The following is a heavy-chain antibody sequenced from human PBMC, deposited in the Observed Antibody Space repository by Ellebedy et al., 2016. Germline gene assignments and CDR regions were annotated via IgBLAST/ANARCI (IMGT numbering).Heavy chain of an antibody. V-gene: IGHV3-21*06. CDR3: SRGWSTPDS. D-gene: IGHD2-15*01. CDR1: GFTFSNYN. CDR2: IRSTGSDK. Sequence: GGSLRLSCVASGFTFSNYNMNWVRQSPGKGLEWVSSIRSTGSDKYYAESVKGRFTISRDNAQDTLFLQMNSPRAEDTAVYFCSRGWSTPDSWGQGTLVIVSS. J-gene: IGHJ4*02.